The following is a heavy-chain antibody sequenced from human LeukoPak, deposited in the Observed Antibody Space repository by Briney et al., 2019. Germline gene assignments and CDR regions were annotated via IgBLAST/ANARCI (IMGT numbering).Heavy chain of an antibody. D-gene: IGHD2-15*01. J-gene: IGHJ4*02. CDR3: ARDEGWP. Sequence: SETLSLTCTVSGGSISSSTYYWGWIRQPPGKGLAWIGSIYYSGSTYYNPSLKSRVTISVDTSKIQFSLKLSSVTAADTAVYYCARDEGWPWGQGTLVTVSS. CDR2: IYYSGST. V-gene: IGHV4-39*02. CDR1: GGSISSSTYY.